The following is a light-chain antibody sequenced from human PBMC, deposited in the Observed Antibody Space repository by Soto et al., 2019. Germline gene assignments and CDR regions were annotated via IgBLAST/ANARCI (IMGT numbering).Light chain of an antibody. Sequence: QSVLTQPPSVSAAPGQKVTISCSGSSSNIGNNYVSWYQQLPGTAPQLLIYDNNKRPSGIPDRFSCAKSGTSATLGITGRQTGDEADYYCGTWDSSLSAWVFGGGTKLTVL. CDR3: GTWDSSLSAWV. V-gene: IGLV1-51*01. CDR2: DNN. CDR1: SSNIGNNY. J-gene: IGLJ3*02.